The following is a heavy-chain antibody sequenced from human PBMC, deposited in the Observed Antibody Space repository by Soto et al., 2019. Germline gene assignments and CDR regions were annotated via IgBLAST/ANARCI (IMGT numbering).Heavy chain of an antibody. Sequence: PSETLSLTCTVSGGSISSADYYWSWIRQSPGKGLEWIGYIYYSGTTYYNPSLMSRVTISVDTSKNQFSLRLYSVTAEDTAVYYCARELRFYYYGVDVWGQGTTVTVSS. V-gene: IGHV4-30-4*01. CDR1: GGSISSADYY. CDR2: IYYSGTT. D-gene: IGHD4-17*01. J-gene: IGHJ6*02. CDR3: ARELRFYYYGVDV.